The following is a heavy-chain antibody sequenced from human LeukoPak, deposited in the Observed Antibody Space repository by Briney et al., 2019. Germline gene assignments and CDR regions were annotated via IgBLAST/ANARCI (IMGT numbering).Heavy chain of an antibody. Sequence: GESLKISCKGSGYSFTNYWIGWVRQMPGKGLEWMGFIYAGDSDTRYGPSFQGQVTISADKSIGTAYLQWSSLKASDTAMYYCARLGYYDSVSYFAEFDPWGQGTLVTVSS. CDR2: IYAGDSDT. D-gene: IGHD3-10*01. CDR3: ARLGYYDSVSYFAEFDP. CDR1: GYSFTNYW. J-gene: IGHJ5*02. V-gene: IGHV5-51*01.